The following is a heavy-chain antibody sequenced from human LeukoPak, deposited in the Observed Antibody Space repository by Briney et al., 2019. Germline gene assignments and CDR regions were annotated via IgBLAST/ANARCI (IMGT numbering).Heavy chain of an antibody. Sequence: PGGSLRLSCAASGFTFSSYWMHWVRQAPGKGLVWVSRINSDGSSTSYADSVKGRFTISRDNAKNTLYLQMNSLRAEDTAVYYCARNPERDQYYDFWSGYYYYYYMDVWGKGTTVTVSS. CDR2: INSDGSST. CDR3: ARNPERDQYYDFWSGYYYYYYMDV. CDR1: GFTFSSYW. V-gene: IGHV3-74*01. J-gene: IGHJ6*03. D-gene: IGHD3-3*01.